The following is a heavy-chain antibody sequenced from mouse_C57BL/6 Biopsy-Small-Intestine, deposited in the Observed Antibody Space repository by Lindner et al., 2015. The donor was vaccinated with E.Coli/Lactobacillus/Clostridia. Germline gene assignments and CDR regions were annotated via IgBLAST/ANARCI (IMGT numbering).Heavy chain of an antibody. J-gene: IGHJ2*01. CDR2: IWAGGTT. CDR1: GFSLTSYG. Sequence: VQLQESGPVLVAPSQSPSITCTVSGFSLTSYGVHWVRQPPGKGLEWLGVIWAGGTTNYNSALMSRLSISRDTSKSQVFLKMNTLQTDDTAMYYCVKHISDYFDYWGQGTILTVSS. CDR3: VKHISDYFDY. V-gene: IGHV2-9*01. D-gene: IGHD1-3*01.